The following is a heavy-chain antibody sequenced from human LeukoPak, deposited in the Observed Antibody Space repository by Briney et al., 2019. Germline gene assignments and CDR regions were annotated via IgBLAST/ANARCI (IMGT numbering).Heavy chain of an antibody. CDR1: GFAFSNSW. J-gene: IGHJ6*02. V-gene: IGHV3-7*01. Sequence: GGSLRLSCAASGFAFSNSWMSWVRQAPGKGLEWVANINHEGGDIHYVDSVKGRFTICRDNAKDSLYLQMNSLRAEDTVVYYCATYINWVAGDVWGQGTTVTVSS. D-gene: IGHD1-1*01. CDR3: ATYINWVAGDV. CDR2: INHEGGDI.